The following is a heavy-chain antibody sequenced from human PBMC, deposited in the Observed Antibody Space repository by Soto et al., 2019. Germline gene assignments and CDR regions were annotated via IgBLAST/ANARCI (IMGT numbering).Heavy chain of an antibody. J-gene: IGHJ4*02. CDR1: GYTFTGYY. D-gene: IGHD3-22*01. CDR3: ARQIYDSDSGPNFQYYFDS. Sequence: ASVKVSCKASGYTFTGYYMHWVRQAPGQGLEWMGWINPNSGGTNYAQKFQGRVTMTRDTSISTAYMQLNSLKIDDTAVYYCARQIYDSDSGPNFQYYFDSWGQGTLVTVSS. CDR2: INPNSGGT. V-gene: IGHV1-2*02.